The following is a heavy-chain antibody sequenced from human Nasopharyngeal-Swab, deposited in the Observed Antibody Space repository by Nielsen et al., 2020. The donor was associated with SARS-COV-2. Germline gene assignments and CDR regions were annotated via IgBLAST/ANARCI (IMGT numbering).Heavy chain of an antibody. V-gene: IGHV3-74*01. CDR2: IKSDGSTT. CDR3: AKDTPDPGIAVEDN. Sequence: GGSLRLSCAASGFTFSSYWMHWVRQAPGKGLVWVSLIKSDGSTTSYADSVKGRFTISRDNAKNSLYLQMNSLRAEDTAVYYCAKDTPDPGIAVEDNWGQGTLVTVSS. D-gene: IGHD6-19*01. J-gene: IGHJ4*02. CDR1: GFTFSSYW.